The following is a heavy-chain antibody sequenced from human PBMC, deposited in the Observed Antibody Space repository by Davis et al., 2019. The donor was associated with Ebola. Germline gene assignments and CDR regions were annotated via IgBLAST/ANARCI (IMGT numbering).Heavy chain of an antibody. J-gene: IGHJ4*02. CDR1: GFTFSSYA. Sequence: GGSLRLSCAASGFTFSSYAMSWVRQAPGKGLEWVSVIYSGGSTYYADSVKGRFTISRDNSKNTLYLQMNSLRAEDTAVYYCASTSSITIFGVVFDYWGQGTLVTVSS. V-gene: IGHV3-66*01. CDR3: ASTSSITIFGVVFDY. CDR2: IYSGGST. D-gene: IGHD3-3*01.